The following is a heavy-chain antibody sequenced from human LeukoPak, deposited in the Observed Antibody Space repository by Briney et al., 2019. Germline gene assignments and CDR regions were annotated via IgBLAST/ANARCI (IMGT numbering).Heavy chain of an antibody. J-gene: IGHJ3*02. V-gene: IGHV3-30-3*01. D-gene: IGHD2/OR15-2a*01. Sequence: GGSLRLSCAASGFTFSSYAMHWVRQAPGKGLEWVAVISYDGSNKYYADSVKGRFTISRDNSKNTLYLQMNSLRAEDTAVYYCAREIADTFYESAFDIWGQGTMVTVSS. CDR3: AREIADTFYESAFDI. CDR1: GFTFSSYA. CDR2: ISYDGSNK.